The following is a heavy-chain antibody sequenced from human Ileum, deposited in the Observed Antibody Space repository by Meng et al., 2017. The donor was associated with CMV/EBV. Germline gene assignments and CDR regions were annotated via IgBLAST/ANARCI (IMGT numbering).Heavy chain of an antibody. D-gene: IGHD3-3*01. CDR1: GFTLCDHV. CDR2: TTHKPDNYNT. J-gene: IGHJ4*02. Sequence: EVQLGESGGDLVPAGGSLRLSCASSGFTLCDHVMAWVRQAPGKVLEWVGRTTHKPDNYNTQYAASVKGRFTISRDESKSSLYLQMNSLKPEDTAVYYCMVFRSGYPDWGQGTLVTVSS. CDR3: MVFRSGYPD. V-gene: IGHV3-72*01.